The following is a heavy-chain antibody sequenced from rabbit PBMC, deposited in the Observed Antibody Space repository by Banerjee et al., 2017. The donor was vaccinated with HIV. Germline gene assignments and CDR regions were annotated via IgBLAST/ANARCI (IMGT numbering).Heavy chain of an antibody. CDR3: ARCAGYGGYGYGYLDF. CDR1: GFSFSSTYY. J-gene: IGHJ6*01. D-gene: IGHD6-1*01. CDR2: ISSGSGGST. V-gene: IGHV1S40*01. Sequence: QQLEESGGDLVKPGASLTLTCTASGFSFSSTYYMCWVRQAPGKGLEWIACISSGSGGSTYHASWAKGRFTISKTSSTTVTLQMTSLTAADTATYFCARCAGYGGYGYGYLDFWGPGTLVTVS.